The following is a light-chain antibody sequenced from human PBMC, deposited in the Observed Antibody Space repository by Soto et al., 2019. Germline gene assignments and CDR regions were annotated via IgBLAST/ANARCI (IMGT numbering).Light chain of an antibody. CDR1: GSNLGAKYA. CDR3: QSYDTSLSGSV. Sequence: QSVLTQPPSVSGAPGQKVTISCTGSGSNLGAKYAVHWYQQLPGTAPKLLIHDNINRPSGVPDRFSGSKSDTSASLAITGLQAEDEADYYCQSYDTSLSGSVFGGGTKLTVL. V-gene: IGLV1-40*01. CDR2: DNI. J-gene: IGLJ3*02.